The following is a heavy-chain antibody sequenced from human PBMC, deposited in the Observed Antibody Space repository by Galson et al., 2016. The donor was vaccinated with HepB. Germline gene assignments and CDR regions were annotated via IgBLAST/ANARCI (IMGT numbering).Heavy chain of an antibody. D-gene: IGHD2-21*02. J-gene: IGHJ6*02. CDR2: IYYSGRT. CDR1: GGSISSFY. CDR3: AKHMMVTSNYFYYGMGV. Sequence: LSLTCTVSGGSISSFYWSWIRQPPGKGLEWIGYIYYSGRTNYNPSLKSRLTLSVDTSKNQFSLKLSSVTAADTAVYFCAKHMMVTSNYFYYGMGVWGQGTTVTVSS. V-gene: IGHV4-59*08.